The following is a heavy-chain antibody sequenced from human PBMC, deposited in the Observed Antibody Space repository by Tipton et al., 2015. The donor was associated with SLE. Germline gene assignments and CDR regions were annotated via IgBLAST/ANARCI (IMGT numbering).Heavy chain of an antibody. CDR2: IYYGARR. J-gene: IGHJ4*02. CDR3: AKGGAGGLFFDS. Sequence: SLRLSCAASGFTFSSYSMNWVRQAPGKGLEWVSIIYYGARRYSRDSVKGRFTISRDDSKNTLDLQMDSLRAEDTGIYYCAKGGAGGLFFDSWGQGTLVTVSS. CDR1: GFTFSSYS. D-gene: IGHD3/OR15-3a*01. V-gene: IGHV3-23*03.